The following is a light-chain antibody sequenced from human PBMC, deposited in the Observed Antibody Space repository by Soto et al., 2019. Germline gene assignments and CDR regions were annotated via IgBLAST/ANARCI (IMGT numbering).Light chain of an antibody. J-gene: IGKJ4*01. V-gene: IGKV3-20*01. CDR2: GAS. Sequence: EIVLTQSPGTLSLSPGERATLSCRASQSVSRSYLAWYQQKPGQAPRLVIYGASSEATGIPDRFSGSGSGTDFTLTISRLEPEDFAVYYCQQYGSSPLTFGGGTKVEIK. CDR3: QQYGSSPLT. CDR1: QSVSRSY.